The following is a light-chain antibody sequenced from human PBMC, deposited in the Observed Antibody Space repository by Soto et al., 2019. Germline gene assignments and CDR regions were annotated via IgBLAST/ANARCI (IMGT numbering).Light chain of an antibody. CDR3: QQRSNWPPRT. CDR1: LSVSNY. J-gene: IGKJ4*01. V-gene: IGKV3-11*01. Sequence: EIVLTQSPATLSLSPGERATLSCRASLSVSNYLAWYQQKPGQSPRLLIYDASNRATGIPARFSGSGSGTDFTLTISSLEPEDFAVYYCQQRSNWPPRTFGGGTRVEIK. CDR2: DAS.